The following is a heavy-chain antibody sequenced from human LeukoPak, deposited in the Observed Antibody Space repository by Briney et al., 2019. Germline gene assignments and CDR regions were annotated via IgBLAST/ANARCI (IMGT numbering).Heavy chain of an antibody. D-gene: IGHD3-22*01. V-gene: IGHV4-34*01. J-gene: IGHJ3*02. CDR3: ARVARITMIVVVITDDAFDI. CDR2: INHSGST. CDR1: GGSFSGYY. Sequence: SETLSLTCAVYGGSFSGYYWSWIRQPPGKGLEWIGEINHSGSTNYNPSLKSRVTISVDTSKNQFSLKLSSVTAADTAVYYYARVARITMIVVVITDDAFDIWGQGTMVTVSS.